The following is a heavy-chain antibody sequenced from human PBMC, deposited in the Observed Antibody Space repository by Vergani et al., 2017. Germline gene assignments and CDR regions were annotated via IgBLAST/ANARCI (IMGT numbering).Heavy chain of an antibody. J-gene: IGHJ6*02. Sequence: EVQLVESGGGLVQPGGSLRLSCAASGFTFSSYWMSWVRQAPGKGLEWVANIKQDGSEKYYVDSVKGRFTISRDNAKNSLYLQMNSLRAEDTAVYYCARDDYGSGSYYYYYYYGMDVWGQGTTVTVSS. CDR2: IKQDGSEK. V-gene: IGHV3-7*01. CDR1: GFTFSSYW. D-gene: IGHD3-10*01. CDR3: ARDDYGSGSYYYYYYYGMDV.